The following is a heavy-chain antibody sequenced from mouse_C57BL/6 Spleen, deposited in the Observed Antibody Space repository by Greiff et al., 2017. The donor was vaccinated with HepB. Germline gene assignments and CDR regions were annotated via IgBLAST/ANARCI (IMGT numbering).Heavy chain of an antibody. CDR1: GFTFSSYA. V-gene: IGHV5-4*01. D-gene: IGHD2-5*01. CDR2: ISDGGSYT. CDR3: ARDRTYYSNSSFAY. Sequence: EVQRVESGGGLVKPGGSLKLSCAASGFTFSSYAMSWVRQTPEKRLEWVATISDGGSYTYYPDNVKGRFTISRDNAKNNLYLQMSHLKSEDTAMYYCARDRTYYSNSSFAYWGQGTLVTVSA. J-gene: IGHJ3*01.